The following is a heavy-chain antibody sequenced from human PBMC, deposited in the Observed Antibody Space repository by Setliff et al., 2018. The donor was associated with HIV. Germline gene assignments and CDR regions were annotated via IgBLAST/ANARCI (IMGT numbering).Heavy chain of an antibody. V-gene: IGHV1-2*02. CDR1: GYTFTGYY. CDR2: INPNSGGT. Sequence: ASVKVSCKASGYTFTGYYMHWVRQAPGQGLEWMGWINPNSGGTNYAQKFQGRVTMTRDTSISTAYMELSRLRSDDTAVYYCARNSSGWYYPNYYYYGMDVWVPETLLVTVSS. D-gene: IGHD6-19*01. J-gene: IGHJ6*02. CDR3: ARNSSGWYYPNYYYYGMDV.